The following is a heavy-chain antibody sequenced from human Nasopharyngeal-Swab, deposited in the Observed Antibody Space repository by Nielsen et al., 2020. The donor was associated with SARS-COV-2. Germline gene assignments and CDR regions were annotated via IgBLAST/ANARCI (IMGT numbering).Heavy chain of an antibody. CDR2: ISSSSSTI. D-gene: IGHD6-19*01. J-gene: IGHJ3*02. Sequence: VRQAPGKGLEWVSYISSSSSTIYYADSVKGRFTISRDNAKNSLYLQMSSLRAEDTAVYFCAKNTGYSTGWNDAFDIWGQGTMVTVSS. CDR3: AKNTGYSTGWNDAFDI. V-gene: IGHV3-48*03.